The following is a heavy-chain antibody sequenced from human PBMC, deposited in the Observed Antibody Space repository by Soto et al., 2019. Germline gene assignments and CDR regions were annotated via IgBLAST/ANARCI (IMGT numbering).Heavy chain of an antibody. D-gene: IGHD2-15*01. CDR1: GFTLSSYG. J-gene: IGHJ3*01. CDR3: ARDGGVPRVS. CDR2: IWYDGSNK. V-gene: IGHV3-33*01. Sequence: QVQLVESGGGVVQPGTSLRLSCAASGFTLSSYGMHWVRQAPGKGLEWVAVIWYDGSNKYYVDSVKGRFTISRDNSKNKLYLQMDSLRAEDTAVYYCARDGGVPRVSWGQGTMVTVSS.